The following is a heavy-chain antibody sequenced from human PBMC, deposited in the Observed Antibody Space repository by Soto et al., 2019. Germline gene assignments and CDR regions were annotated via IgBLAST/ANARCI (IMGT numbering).Heavy chain of an antibody. D-gene: IGHD2-8*01. Sequence: SSVKVSFNASCYTLTSYCISWVRQAPGQGLEWMGWISAYNGNTNYAQKLQGRVTMTTDTSTSTAYMELRSLRSDDTAVYYCARFGLSCTNGVCENLNYYYGMDVWGQGTTVTVSS. CDR1: CYTLTSYC. CDR3: ARFGLSCTNGVCENLNYYYGMDV. V-gene: IGHV1-18*01. J-gene: IGHJ6*02. CDR2: ISAYNGNT.